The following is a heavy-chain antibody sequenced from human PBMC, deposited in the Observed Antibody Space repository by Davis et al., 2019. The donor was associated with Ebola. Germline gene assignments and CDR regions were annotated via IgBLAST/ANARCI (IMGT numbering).Heavy chain of an antibody. CDR2: ISAYNGNT. Sequence: ASVKVSCKASGYTFTGYYMHWVRQAPGQGLEWMGWISAYNGNTNYAQKLQGRVTMTTDTSTSTAYMELRSLRSDDTAVYYCARDWVGATYYFDYWGQGTLVTVSS. D-gene: IGHD1-26*01. J-gene: IGHJ4*02. CDR1: GYTFTGYY. CDR3: ARDWVGATYYFDY. V-gene: IGHV1-18*04.